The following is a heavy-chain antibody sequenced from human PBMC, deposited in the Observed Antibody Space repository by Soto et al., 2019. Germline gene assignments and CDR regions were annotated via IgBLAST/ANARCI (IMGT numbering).Heavy chain of an antibody. V-gene: IGHV3-33*01. D-gene: IGHD2-21*01. J-gene: IGHJ6*02. CDR3: ARERIRPVFPYYYYGMDV. Sequence: QVQLVESGGGVVQPGRSLRLSCAASGFTFSSYGMHWVRQAPGKGLEWVAVIWYDGSNKYYADSVKGRFTISRDNSKNTLYLPMNSLRAEDTAVYYCARERIRPVFPYYYYGMDVWGQGTTVTVSS. CDR1: GFTFSSYG. CDR2: IWYDGSNK.